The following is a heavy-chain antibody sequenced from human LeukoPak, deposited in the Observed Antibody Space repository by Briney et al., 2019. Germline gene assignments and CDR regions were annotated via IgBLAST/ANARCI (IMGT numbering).Heavy chain of an antibody. CDR3: ARGPDYYDSSDGMDV. CDR2: INHSGST. J-gene: IGHJ6*02. Sequence: PSETLSLTCAVYGGSFSGYYWSWIRQPPGKGLEWIGEINHSGSTNYNPSLKSRVTISVDTSKNQFSLKLSSVTAADTAAYYCARGPDYYDSSDGMDVWGQGTTVTVSS. CDR1: GGSFSGYY. D-gene: IGHD3-22*01. V-gene: IGHV4-34*01.